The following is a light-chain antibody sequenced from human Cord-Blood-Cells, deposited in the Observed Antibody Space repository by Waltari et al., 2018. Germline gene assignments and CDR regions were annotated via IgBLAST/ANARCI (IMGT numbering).Light chain of an antibody. Sequence: DIQMTQSPSNLSASVGDRVTITCRASQSISSWVAWYQQKPGKAPKPLFYKASSLESGVPARFSGSGSGTEFTLTISSLQPDDFATYYCQQYNSYSWTFGQGTKVEIK. V-gene: IGKV1-5*03. CDR2: KAS. CDR3: QQYNSYSWT. CDR1: QSISSW. J-gene: IGKJ1*01.